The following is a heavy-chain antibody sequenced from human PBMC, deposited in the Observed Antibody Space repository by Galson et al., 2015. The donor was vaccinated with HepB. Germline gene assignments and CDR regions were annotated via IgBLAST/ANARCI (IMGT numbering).Heavy chain of an antibody. CDR1: GFRFSDEA. V-gene: IGHV3-23*01. CDR3: AKDRRGDFGWDIDY. D-gene: IGHD6-19*01. J-gene: IGHJ4*02. Sequence: SLRLSCAASGFRFSDEAFNWVRQTPERGLEWVSAINGRGSTYYADSVKGRFTVSRDISRNTVYLQMSSLRAEDTARYYCAKDRRGDFGWDIDYWGQGTVVSVSS. CDR2: INGRGST.